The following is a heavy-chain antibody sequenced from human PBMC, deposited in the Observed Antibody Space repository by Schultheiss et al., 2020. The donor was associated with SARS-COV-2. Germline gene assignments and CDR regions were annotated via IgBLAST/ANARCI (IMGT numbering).Heavy chain of an antibody. V-gene: IGHV3-30-3*01. CDR1: GFTFSSYA. CDR3: ARDGGDYGPLFDY. D-gene: IGHD4-17*01. CDR2: ISYDGSNK. Sequence: GGSLRLSCAASGFTFSSYAMHWVRQAPGKGLEWVAVISYDGSNKYYADSVKGRFTISRDNSKNTLYLQMNSLRAEDTAVYYCARDGGDYGPLFDYWGQGTLVTVSS. J-gene: IGHJ4*02.